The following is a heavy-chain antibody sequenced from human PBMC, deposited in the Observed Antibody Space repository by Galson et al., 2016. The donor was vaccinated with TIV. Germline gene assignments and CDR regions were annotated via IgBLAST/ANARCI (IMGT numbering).Heavy chain of an antibody. J-gene: IGHJ4*02. CDR3: ARDRDGYATGDY. V-gene: IGHV3-33*01. CDR2: ISSDRTNE. D-gene: IGHD5-24*01. Sequence: SLRLSCAASGFTFRSYGLHWVRQAPGKGPEWVALISSDRTNEYYADSVKGRFTISRDNSKHTVYLQMNSLRVEDTAMYFCARDRDGYATGDYWGQGTLVTVSS. CDR1: GFTFRSYG.